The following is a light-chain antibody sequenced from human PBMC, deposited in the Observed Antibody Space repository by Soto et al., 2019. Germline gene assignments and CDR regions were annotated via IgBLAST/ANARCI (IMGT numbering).Light chain of an antibody. Sequence: EIVTTQSPATLSVSPGETATLSCRASPSVAGNLAWYQQKPGQPPRRLIYGVSTRATGVPARFSGSGSGTEFTLTISSLQPDDFATYYCQQYYLYPWMFGQGTKVDIK. CDR2: GVS. CDR3: QQYYLYPWM. CDR1: PSVAGN. V-gene: IGKV3-15*01. J-gene: IGKJ1*01.